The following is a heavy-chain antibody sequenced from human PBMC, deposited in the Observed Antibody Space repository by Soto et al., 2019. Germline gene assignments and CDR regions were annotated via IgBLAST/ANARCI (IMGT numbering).Heavy chain of an antibody. CDR3: ARATSGVVAATTYYYGMDV. V-gene: IGHV1-46*01. J-gene: IGHJ6*02. CDR2: INPSGGNT. CDR1: GYTFTTYY. D-gene: IGHD2-15*01. Sequence: ASVKVSCKASGYTFTTYYMHWVRQAPGQGLEWMGIINPSGGNTNYAQKFQGRVTMTRDTSTSTVYMELSSLRSEDTAVYYCARATSGVVAATTYYYGMDVWGPGTTVTLSS.